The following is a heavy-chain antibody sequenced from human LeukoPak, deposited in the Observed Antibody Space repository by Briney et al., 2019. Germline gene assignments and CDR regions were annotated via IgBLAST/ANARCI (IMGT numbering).Heavy chain of an antibody. J-gene: IGHJ4*02. V-gene: IGHV3-30*03. CDR3: ARGGPISSAHDARLDY. CDR2: ISYDGSNK. D-gene: IGHD6-19*01. Sequence: GGALRLSCTTSGFTFINYGMSWVRQAPGKGLEWVAVISYDGSNKYYADSVKGRFTISRDNSKNTLYLQMNSLRAEDTAVYYCARGGPISSAHDARLDYWGQGTLVTVSS. CDR1: GFTFINYG.